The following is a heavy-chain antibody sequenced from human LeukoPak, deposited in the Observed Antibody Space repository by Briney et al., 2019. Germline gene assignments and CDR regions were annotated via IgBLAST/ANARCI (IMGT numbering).Heavy chain of an antibody. CDR2: IYTSGST. CDR1: GGSISSGSYY. D-gene: IGHD4-17*01. J-gene: IGHJ4*02. V-gene: IGHV4-61*02. Sequence: SETLSLTRTVSGGSISSGSYYWSWIRQPAGKGLEWIGRIYTSGSTNYNPSLKSRVTISVDTSKNQFSLKLSSVTAADTAVYYCARSPTTVTTIFRKDYFDYWGQGTLVTVSS. CDR3: ARSPTTVTTIFRKDYFDY.